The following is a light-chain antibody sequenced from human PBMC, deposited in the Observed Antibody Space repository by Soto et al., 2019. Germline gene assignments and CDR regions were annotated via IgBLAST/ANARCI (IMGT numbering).Light chain of an antibody. CDR1: SNNVGGYNY. V-gene: IGLV2-11*01. CDR2: DVT. Sequence: QSALPQPRSVSGSPGQSVTISYTGASNNVGGYNYVSWYQHHPGKVPQLIIYDVTKLPSGVPDRCSGSKSGDTAYLTISGLQVEDECEYYCCSYAGTDTGLFGGGTKLTLL. CDR3: CSYAGTDTGL. J-gene: IGLJ2*01.